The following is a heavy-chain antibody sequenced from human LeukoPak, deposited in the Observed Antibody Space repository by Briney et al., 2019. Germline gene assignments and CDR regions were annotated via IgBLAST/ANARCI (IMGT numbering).Heavy chain of an antibody. J-gene: IGHJ4*02. Sequence: ASVKVSCKASGYTFTGYYMHWVRQAPGQGLEWMGRINPNSGGTNYAQKFQGRVTMTRGTSISTDYMELSRLRSDDTAVYYCARDYSEEGYFDYWGQGTLVTVSS. V-gene: IGHV1-2*06. CDR3: ARDYSEEGYFDY. CDR1: GYTFTGYY. D-gene: IGHD6-13*01. CDR2: INPNSGGT.